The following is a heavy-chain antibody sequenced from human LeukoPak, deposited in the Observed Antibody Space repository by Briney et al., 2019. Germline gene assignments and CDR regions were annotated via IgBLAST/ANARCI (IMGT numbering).Heavy chain of an antibody. J-gene: IGHJ6*03. CDR1: GYTFTGYY. Sequence: SVKVSCKASGYTFTGYYMHWVRQAPGQGLEWMGGIIPIFGTANYAQKFQGRVTITADKSTSTAYMELSSLRSEDTAVYYCARSPQIGSQLVSYYYYYMDVWGKGTTVTVSS. CDR2: IIPIFGTA. CDR3: ARSPQIGSQLVSYYYYYMDV. V-gene: IGHV1-69*06. D-gene: IGHD6-6*01.